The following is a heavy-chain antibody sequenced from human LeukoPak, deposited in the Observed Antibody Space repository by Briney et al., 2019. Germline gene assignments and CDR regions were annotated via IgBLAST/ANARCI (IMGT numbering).Heavy chain of an antibody. CDR2: ISGSDYST. CDR3: AKDIGYSGYDFTSYFDY. D-gene: IGHD5-12*01. CDR1: GFTFSSYA. J-gene: IGHJ4*02. V-gene: IGHV3-23*01. Sequence: GGSLRLSCAPSGFTFSSYAMNWVRQAPGKGLEWVSAISGSDYSTYYADSVKGRFTISRDNSKNTLYLQMNSLRAEDTAVYYCAKDIGYSGYDFTSYFDYWGQGTLVTVSS.